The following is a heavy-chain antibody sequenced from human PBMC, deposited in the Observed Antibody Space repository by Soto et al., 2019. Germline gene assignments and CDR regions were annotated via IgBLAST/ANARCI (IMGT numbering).Heavy chain of an antibody. CDR2: IDPSDSQT. CDR1: GYSFAGHW. J-gene: IGHJ4*02. V-gene: IGHV5-10-1*01. D-gene: IGHD3-22*01. Sequence: GESLKISCKGSGYSFAGHWITWVRQKPGKGLEWMGRIDPSDSQTYYSPSFRGHVTISVTKSITTVFLQWSSLRASDTAMYYCARQIYDSDTGPNFQYYFDSWSQGTPVTVSS. CDR3: ARQIYDSDTGPNFQYYFDS.